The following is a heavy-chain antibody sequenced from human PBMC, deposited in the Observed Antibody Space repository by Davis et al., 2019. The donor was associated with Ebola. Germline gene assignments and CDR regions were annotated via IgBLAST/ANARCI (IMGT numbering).Heavy chain of an antibody. CDR1: GGSISSGGYY. CDR2: IYYSGST. Sequence: PSETLSLTCTVSGGSISSGGYYWSWIRQHPGKGLEWIGYIYYSGSTYYNPSLKSRVTISVDTSKNQFSLKLSSVTAADTAVYYCARGSSTATKDCGMDVWGQGTTVTVSS. V-gene: IGHV4-31*03. CDR3: ARGSSTATKDCGMDV. D-gene: IGHD4-17*01. J-gene: IGHJ6*02.